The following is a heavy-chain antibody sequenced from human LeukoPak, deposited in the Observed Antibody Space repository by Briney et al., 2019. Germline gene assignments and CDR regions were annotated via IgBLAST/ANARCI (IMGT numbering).Heavy chain of an antibody. CDR2: IYPGDSDT. V-gene: IGHV5-51*01. J-gene: IGHJ6*04. CDR3: ARRADISVGMDV. CDR1: GYSFTNYW. D-gene: IGHD2-15*01. Sequence: GESLKISCKGSGYSFTNYWIGWVRKMHGKGLEWMGIIYPGDSDTRYSPSFQGQVTISVDKSISTAYLQWSSLKASDTAIYYCARRADISVGMDVWGKGTTVTISS.